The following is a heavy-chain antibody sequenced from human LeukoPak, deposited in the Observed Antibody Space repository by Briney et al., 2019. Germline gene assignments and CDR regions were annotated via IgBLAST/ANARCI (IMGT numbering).Heavy chain of an antibody. CDR3: ARKAVAGTTRYYYYMDV. J-gene: IGHJ6*03. V-gene: IGHV4-39*07. Sequence: SETLSLTCTVSGGSISSSSYYWGWIRQPPGKGLEWIGSIYYSGSTYYNPSLKSRVTISVDTSKNQFSLKLSSVTAADTAVYYCARKAVAGTTRYYYYMDVWGKGTTVTISS. CDR2: IYYSGST. D-gene: IGHD6-19*01. CDR1: GGSISSSSYY.